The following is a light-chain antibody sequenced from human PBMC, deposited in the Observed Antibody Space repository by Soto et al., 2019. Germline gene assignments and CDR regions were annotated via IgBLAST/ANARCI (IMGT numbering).Light chain of an antibody. CDR1: QTISSW. CDR3: QHYNSYSEA. CDR2: KAS. J-gene: IGKJ1*01. V-gene: IGKV1-5*03. Sequence: DSQMTQSPSTLSGSVGDRFTITCRASQTISSWLAWYQQKPGKAPKLLIYKASTLKSGVPSRFSGSGSGTEFTLTISSLQPDDFATYYCQHYNSYSEACGQGTKVELK.